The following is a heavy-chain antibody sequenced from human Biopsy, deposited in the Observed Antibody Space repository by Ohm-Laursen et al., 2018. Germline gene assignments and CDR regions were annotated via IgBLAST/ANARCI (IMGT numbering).Heavy chain of an antibody. CDR1: GFSVNTRGMS. J-gene: IGHJ6*02. Sequence: TQTLTLTCTLSGFSVNTRGMSVTWIRQPPGKALEWLARIDWDDAKFYSAALKSRLTISKGTSGNHVVLTLSDVDPVDTGTYYCARIPIPIFSAALVYRHRRHLQGLDVWGQGTTVIVSS. CDR2: IDWDDAK. V-gene: IGHV2-70*16. CDR3: ARIPIPIFSAALVYRHRRHLQGLDV. D-gene: IGHD2-21*01.